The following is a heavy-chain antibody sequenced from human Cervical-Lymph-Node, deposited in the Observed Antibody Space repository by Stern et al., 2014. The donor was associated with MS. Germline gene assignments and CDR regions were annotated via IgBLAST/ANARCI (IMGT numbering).Heavy chain of an antibody. Sequence: VQLVESGAEVTKTGSSVKVSCKASGGTFSRFPSSWVRQAPGQGLEWMGGIFPVFGTPTYAQEFRGRVTITADVSTSTVYMELSSLRPDDTAVYYCALSSEASDRWYSLGYDLWGQGTLVTVSS. D-gene: IGHD6-13*01. J-gene: IGHJ5*02. CDR3: ALSSEASDRWYSLGYDL. CDR1: GGTFSRFP. V-gene: IGHV1-69*01. CDR2: IFPVFGTP.